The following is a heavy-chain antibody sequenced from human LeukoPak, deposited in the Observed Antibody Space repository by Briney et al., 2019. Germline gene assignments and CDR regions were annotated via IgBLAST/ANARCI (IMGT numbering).Heavy chain of an antibody. CDR1: GGSISSYY. D-gene: IGHD3-3*01. V-gene: IGHV4-59*01. J-gene: IGHJ4*02. CDR2: IYYSGST. Sequence: SETLSLTCTVSGGSISSYYWSWIRQPPGKGLERIGYIYYSGSTNYNPSLKSRVTISVDTSKNQFSLKLSSVTAADTAVYYCASNDFWSGYGPKNDYWGRGTLVTVSS. CDR3: ASNDFWSGYGPKNDY.